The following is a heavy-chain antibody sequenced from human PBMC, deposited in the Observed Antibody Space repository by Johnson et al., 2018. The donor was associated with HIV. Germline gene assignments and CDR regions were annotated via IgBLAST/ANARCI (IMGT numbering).Heavy chain of an antibody. D-gene: IGHD5-18*01. V-gene: IGHV3-7*05. CDR3: ARGYSYAFDI. J-gene: IGHJ3*02. CDR2: IKQDGSET. Sequence: VQLVESGGGLIQPGGSLRLSCAASGFTFSNYWMSWVRQAPGKGLEWVANIKQDGSETYYVDSVKGRFTISRDNAKNSLNLQMNSLRAEDTAVYYCARGYSYAFDIWGQGTMVTVSS. CDR1: GFTFSNYW.